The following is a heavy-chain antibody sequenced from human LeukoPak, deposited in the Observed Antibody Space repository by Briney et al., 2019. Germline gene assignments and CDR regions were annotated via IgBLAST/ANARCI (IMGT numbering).Heavy chain of an antibody. CDR3: ASGPHYDILTGLDNCFDP. J-gene: IGHJ5*02. Sequence: PSETLSLTCTVSGGSISSYYWSWIRQPAGKGLEWIGRIYTSGSTNYNPSLKSRVTMSVDTSKNQFSLKLSSVTAADTAVYYCASGPHYDILTGLDNCFDPWGQGTLVTVSS. D-gene: IGHD3-9*01. CDR2: IYTSGST. CDR1: GGSISSYY. V-gene: IGHV4-4*07.